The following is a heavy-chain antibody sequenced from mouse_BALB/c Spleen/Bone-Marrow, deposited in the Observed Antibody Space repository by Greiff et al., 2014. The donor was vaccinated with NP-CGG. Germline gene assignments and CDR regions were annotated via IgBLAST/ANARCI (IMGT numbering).Heavy chain of an antibody. CDR3: AIHEGYFDY. CDR2: FNPYNDGP. V-gene: IGHV1-14*01. Sequence: EVQLVESGPELVKPGASVKMSCKASGYTFTSYVMHWVKQKPGQGLKWIGYFNPYNDGPKYNEKFKGKATLTSDKSSSTAYMELSRLTSEDSAVYYCAIHEGYFDYWGQGTTLTVSS. CDR1: GYTFTSYV. J-gene: IGHJ2*01.